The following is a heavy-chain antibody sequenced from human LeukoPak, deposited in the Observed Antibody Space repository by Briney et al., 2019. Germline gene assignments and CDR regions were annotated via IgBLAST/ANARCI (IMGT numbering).Heavy chain of an antibody. D-gene: IGHD3-22*01. CDR1: GGSISSGGYY. J-gene: IGHJ3*02. V-gene: IGHV4-31*03. CDR3: ARSNSYYYDSSGYQELAFDI. CDR2: IYYSGST. Sequence: SQTLSLTCTVSGGSISSGGYYWSWIRQHPGKGLEWIGYIYYSGSTYYNPSLKSRVTISVDTSKNQFSRKLSSVTAADTAVYYCARSNSYYYDSSGYQELAFDIWGQGTMVTVSS.